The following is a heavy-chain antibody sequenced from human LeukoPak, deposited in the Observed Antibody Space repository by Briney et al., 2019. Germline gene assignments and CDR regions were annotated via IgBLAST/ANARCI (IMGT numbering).Heavy chain of an antibody. D-gene: IGHD5-12*01. Sequence: GGALRLSCAASGFTVSSNYMSWVRQALGKGLEWVSVIYSGGDTYYADSVKGRFTISRDNSKNTLYLQMNTLRAEETAVYYCARASEYSGYDPFDYWGQGTLVTVSS. J-gene: IGHJ4*02. V-gene: IGHV3-53*01. CDR2: IYSGGDT. CDR3: ARASEYSGYDPFDY. CDR1: GFTVSSNY.